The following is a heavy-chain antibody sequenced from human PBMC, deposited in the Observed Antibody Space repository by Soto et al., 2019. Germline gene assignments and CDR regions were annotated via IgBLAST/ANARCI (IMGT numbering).Heavy chain of an antibody. V-gene: IGHV3-72*01. CDR2: IRNKANSHTT. CDR3: ARGNRAFDI. Sequence: EVQLVESGGGLVQPGGSLRLSCAASGFTFSDHYMDWVRQAPGKGLEWVGRIRNKANSHTTEYAASVKGRFIISRDDSKNSLYLQMNCLKTEDTAVYYCARGNRAFDIWGQGTMVTVSS. J-gene: IGHJ3*02. D-gene: IGHD1-1*01. CDR1: GFTFSDHY.